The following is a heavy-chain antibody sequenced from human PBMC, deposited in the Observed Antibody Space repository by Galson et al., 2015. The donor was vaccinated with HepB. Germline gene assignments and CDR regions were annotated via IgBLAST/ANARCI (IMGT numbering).Heavy chain of an antibody. Sequence: SVKVSCKAAGYMFTIYGISWVRQAPGQGLEWMGWVRTGNGHTDYAHNFQGRVTMTADTSTNTAYMELSSLSIDDTAVYYCARVASLYGMDVWGQGTTVTVS. CDR1: GYMFTIYG. CDR2: VRTGNGHT. V-gene: IGHV1-18*04. J-gene: IGHJ6*02. CDR3: ARVASLYGMDV. D-gene: IGHD2-2*02.